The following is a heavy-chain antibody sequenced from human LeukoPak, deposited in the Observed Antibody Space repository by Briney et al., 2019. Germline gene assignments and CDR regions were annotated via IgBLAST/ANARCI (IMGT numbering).Heavy chain of an antibody. Sequence: GGSLRLSCAASGFTFSSYSMNWVRQAPGKGLEWVSYISSSSTIYYADSVKGRFTISRDNDKNSLYLQMNSLKTDDTAFYYCAKGPYSSGYSIDSWGQGTLVTVSS. CDR2: ISSSSTI. D-gene: IGHD3-22*01. CDR3: AKGPYSSGYSIDS. CDR1: GFTFSSYS. V-gene: IGHV3-48*04. J-gene: IGHJ4*02.